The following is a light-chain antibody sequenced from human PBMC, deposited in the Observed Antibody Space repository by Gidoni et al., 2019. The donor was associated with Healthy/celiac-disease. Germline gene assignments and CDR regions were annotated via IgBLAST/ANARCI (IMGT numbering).Light chain of an antibody. J-gene: IGKJ3*01. CDR2: AAS. Sequence: VIWMTQSPSLLSASTGDRVTISCRMSQGISIYLAWYQQKPGKAPELLIYAASTLQSGVPSRFSGSGSGTDFTLTISCLQSEDFATDYCQQYYSVPITFGPGTKVDIK. CDR1: QGISIY. V-gene: IGKV1D-8*01. CDR3: QQYYSVPIT.